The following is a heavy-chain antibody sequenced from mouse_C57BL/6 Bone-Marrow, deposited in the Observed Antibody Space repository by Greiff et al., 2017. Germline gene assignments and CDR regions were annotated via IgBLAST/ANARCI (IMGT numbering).Heavy chain of an antibody. D-gene: IGHD2-1*01. CDR1: GYTFTSYW. CDR2: IDPSDSYT. CDR3: ARSEKMRLRIWYMDY. V-gene: IGHV1-69*01. J-gene: IGHJ4*01. Sequence: QVQLQQPGAELVMPGASVKLSCKASGYTFTSYWMHWVKQRPGQGLEWIGEIDPSDSYTNYNQKFKGKSTLTVDKSSSTAYMQLSSLTSEDSAVYYCARSEKMRLRIWYMDYWGQGTSVTVSS.